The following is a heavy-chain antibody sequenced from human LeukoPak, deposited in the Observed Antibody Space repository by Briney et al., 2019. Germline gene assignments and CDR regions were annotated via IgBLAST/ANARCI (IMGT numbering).Heavy chain of an antibody. CDR1: GYTFTGYY. CDR3: AREVVITSYYFDY. CDR2: INPNSGGT. J-gene: IGHJ4*02. D-gene: IGHD3-22*01. Sequence: GASVKVSCKASGYTFTGYYMHWVRQAPGQGLEWMGWINPNSGGTNYAQKFQGRVTMTRDTSISTAYMELSSLRSEDTAVYYCAREVVITSYYFDYWGQGTLVTVSS. V-gene: IGHV1-2*02.